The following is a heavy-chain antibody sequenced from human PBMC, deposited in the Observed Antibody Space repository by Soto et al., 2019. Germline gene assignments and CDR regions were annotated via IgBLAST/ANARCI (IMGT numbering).Heavy chain of an antibody. CDR2: IYHSGST. J-gene: IGHJ3*02. D-gene: IGHD4-17*01. V-gene: IGHV4-4*02. CDR1: SGSISSSNW. Sequence: QVQLQESGPGLVKPSGTLSLTCAVSSGSISSSNWWSWVRQPPGNGLEWIGEIYHSGSTNYNPSLKSRVTISVDKSKNQFSLKLSSVTAADTAVYYCARVKGDYGDYDAFDIWGQGTMVTVSS. CDR3: ARVKGDYGDYDAFDI.